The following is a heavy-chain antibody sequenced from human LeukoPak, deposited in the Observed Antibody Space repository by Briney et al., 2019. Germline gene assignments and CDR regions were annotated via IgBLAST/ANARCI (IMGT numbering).Heavy chain of an antibody. CDR2: IYYTGST. J-gene: IGHJ2*01. CDR1: GGSISSYY. D-gene: IGHD6-19*01. CDR3: ARTGWLCEYWYFDL. V-gene: IGHV4-59*01. Sequence: SETLSLTCTVSGGSISSYYWSWIQQPPGKGLEWIGYIYYTGSTNYNPSLKSRVTISVDTSKNQFSLKLTSVTAADTAVYYCARTGWLCEYWYFDLWGRGTLVTVSS.